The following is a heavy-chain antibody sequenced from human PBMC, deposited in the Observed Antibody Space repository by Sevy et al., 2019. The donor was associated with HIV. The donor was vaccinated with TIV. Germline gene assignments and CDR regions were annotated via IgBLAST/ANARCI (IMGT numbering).Heavy chain of an antibody. J-gene: IGHJ4*02. CDR3: ASAIGYCSSTSCYRY. D-gene: IGHD2-2*02. CDR2: IYYSGST. Sequence: SETLSLTCTVSGGSISSYYWSWIRQPPGKGLEWIGYIYYSGSTNYNPSLKSRVTISVDTSKNQFSLKLSSVTAADTAVYYSASAIGYCSSTSCYRYWGQGTLVTVSS. V-gene: IGHV4-59*01. CDR1: GGSISSYY.